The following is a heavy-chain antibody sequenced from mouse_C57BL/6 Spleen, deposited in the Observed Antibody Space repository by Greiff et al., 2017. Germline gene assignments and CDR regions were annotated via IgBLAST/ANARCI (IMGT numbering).Heavy chain of an antibody. CDR3: AIYDGYFYFDY. CDR2: IDPSDSYT. CDR1: GYTFTSYW. D-gene: IGHD2-3*01. Sequence: VQLQQSGAELVKPGASVKLSCKASGYTFTSYWMQWVKQRPGQGLEWIGEIDPSDSYTNYNQKFKGKATLTVDTSSSTAYMQLSSLTSEDSAVYYCAIYDGYFYFDYWGQGTTLTVSS. J-gene: IGHJ2*01. V-gene: IGHV1-50*01.